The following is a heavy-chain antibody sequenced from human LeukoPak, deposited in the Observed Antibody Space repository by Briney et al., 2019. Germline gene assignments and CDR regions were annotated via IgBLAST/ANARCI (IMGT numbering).Heavy chain of an antibody. J-gene: IGHJ4*02. CDR2: IIPILGIA. CDR1: GGTFSSYA. D-gene: IGHD3-16*01. CDR3: ARDKKGVMDY. V-gene: IGHV1-69*04. Sequence: ASVKVSCKASGGTFSSYAISWVRQAPGQGLEWMGRIIPILGIANYAQKLQGRVTMTTDTSTSTAYMELRSLRSDDTAVYYCARDKKGVMDYWGQGTLVTVST.